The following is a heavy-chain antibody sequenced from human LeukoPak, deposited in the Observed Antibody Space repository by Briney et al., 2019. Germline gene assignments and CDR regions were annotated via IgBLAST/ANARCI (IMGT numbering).Heavy chain of an antibody. V-gene: IGHV3-49*04. CDR2: IRSKAYGGTT. Sequence: PGGSLRLSCTASGFTFGDYAMSWVRQAPGKGLEWVGFIRSKAYGGTTEYAASVKGRFTISRDDSKSIAYLQMNSLKTEDTAVYYCTRAVAAPLHYYYYMDVWGKGITVTVSS. D-gene: IGHD6-13*01. CDR3: TRAVAAPLHYYYYMDV. CDR1: GFTFGDYA. J-gene: IGHJ6*03.